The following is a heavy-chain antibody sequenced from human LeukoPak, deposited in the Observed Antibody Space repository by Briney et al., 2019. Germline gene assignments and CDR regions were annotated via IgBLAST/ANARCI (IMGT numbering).Heavy chain of an antibody. CDR2: INPNSGGT. D-gene: IGHD2-2*02. V-gene: IGHV1-2*02. Sequence: GASVKVSCKASGYTFTSYGISWVRQAPGQGLEWMGWINPNSGGTNYAQKFQGRVTMTRDTSISTAYMELSRLRSDDTAVYYCASEYPDCSSTSCYKRFDPWGQGTLVTVSS. CDR1: GYTFTSYG. J-gene: IGHJ5*02. CDR3: ASEYPDCSSTSCYKRFDP.